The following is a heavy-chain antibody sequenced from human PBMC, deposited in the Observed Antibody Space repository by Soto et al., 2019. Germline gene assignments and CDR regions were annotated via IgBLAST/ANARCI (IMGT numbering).Heavy chain of an antibody. D-gene: IGHD6-19*01. CDR3: ARMQWLPKHRYFDY. V-gene: IGHV4-31*03. J-gene: IGHJ4*02. CDR1: GGSISSGGYY. Sequence: PSETLSLTCTVSGGSISSGGYYWSWIRQHPGKGLEWIGYIYYSGSTYYNPSLKSRVTISVDTSKNQFSLKLSSVTAADTAVYYCARMQWLPKHRYFDYWGQGTLVTVSS. CDR2: IYYSGST.